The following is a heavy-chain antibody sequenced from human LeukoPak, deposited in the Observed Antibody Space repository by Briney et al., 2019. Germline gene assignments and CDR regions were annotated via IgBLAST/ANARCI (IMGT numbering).Heavy chain of an antibody. J-gene: IGHJ3*02. V-gene: IGHV3-30*03. Sequence: PGGSLRLSCAASGFTFSNYGMSWVRQAPGKGLEWVAVISYDGSNKYYADSVKGRFTISRDNSKNTLYLQMNSLRAEDTAVYYCARECRDIVVVVASDAFDIWGQGTMVTVSS. CDR1: GFTFSNYG. CDR3: ARECRDIVVVVASDAFDI. CDR2: ISYDGSNK. D-gene: IGHD2-15*01.